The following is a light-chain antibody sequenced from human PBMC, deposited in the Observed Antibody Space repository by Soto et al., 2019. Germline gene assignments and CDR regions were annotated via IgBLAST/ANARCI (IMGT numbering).Light chain of an antibody. CDR2: GVS. J-gene: IGKJ4*01. CDR3: QQFSSYPLT. V-gene: IGKV3-11*01. CDR1: HRVSSY. Sequence: EILMTQSPATLSVSPGESATLSCSASHRVSSYLAWYQQKPGQAPRLLIYGVSNRATGIPARFSGSGSGTDFTLTIGSLEPEDFAVYYCQQFSSYPLTFGGGTKVDIK.